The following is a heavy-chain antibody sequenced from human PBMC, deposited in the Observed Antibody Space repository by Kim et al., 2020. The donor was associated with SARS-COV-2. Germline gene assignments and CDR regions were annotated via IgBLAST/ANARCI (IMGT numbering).Heavy chain of an antibody. CDR2: IYYSGST. CDR3: ARDRYYYGSGSPGGFDP. CDR1: GGSISSYY. J-gene: IGHJ5*02. D-gene: IGHD3-10*01. V-gene: IGHV4-59*01. Sequence: SETLSLTCTVSGGSISSYYWSWIRQPPGKGLEWIGDIYYSGSTNYNPSLKSRVTISVDTSKNQFSLKLSSVTAADTAVYYCARDRYYYGSGSPGGFDPWGQGTLVTVSS.